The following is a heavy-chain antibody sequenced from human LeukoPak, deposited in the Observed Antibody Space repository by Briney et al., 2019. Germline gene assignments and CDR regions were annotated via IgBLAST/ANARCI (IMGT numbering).Heavy chain of an antibody. D-gene: IGHD3-3*01. CDR3: ARSILRFFADAFDI. Sequence: SETLSLTCTVSGGSISSYYWSWIRQPPGKGLGWIGYIYYSGSTNYNPSLKSRVTISVDMSKNQFSLKLSSVTAADTAVYYCARSILRFFADAFDIWGQGTMVTVSS. V-gene: IGHV4-59*01. J-gene: IGHJ3*02. CDR2: IYYSGST. CDR1: GGSISSYY.